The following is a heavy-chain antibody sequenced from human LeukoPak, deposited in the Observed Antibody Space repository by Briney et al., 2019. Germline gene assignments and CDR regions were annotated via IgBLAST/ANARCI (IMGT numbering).Heavy chain of an antibody. D-gene: IGHD6-13*01. Sequence: GGSLRLSCAASGFTFSSYAMSWVRQAPGKGLEWVSFIRHDGSNMYYADSVKGRFTISRDNSKNTLYLQMNSLRAEDTAVYYCARDVELWQQLAPPSASWYGMDVWGQGTTVTVSS. V-gene: IGHV3-30*02. J-gene: IGHJ6*02. CDR3: ARDVELWQQLAPPSASWYGMDV. CDR1: GFTFSSYA. CDR2: IRHDGSNM.